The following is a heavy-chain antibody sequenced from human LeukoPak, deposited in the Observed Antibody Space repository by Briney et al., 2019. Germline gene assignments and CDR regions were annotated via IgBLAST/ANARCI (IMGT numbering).Heavy chain of an antibody. CDR2: IKQDGSEK. CDR3: AREASIAAAGTDAFDI. Sequence: GGSLRLSCAASGFTSSSYWMSWVRQAPGKGLEWVANIKQDGSEKYYVDSVKGRFTISRDNAKNSLYLQMSSLRAEDTAVYYCAREASIAAAGTDAFDIWGQGTMVTVSS. J-gene: IGHJ3*02. CDR1: GFTSSSYW. V-gene: IGHV3-7*01. D-gene: IGHD6-13*01.